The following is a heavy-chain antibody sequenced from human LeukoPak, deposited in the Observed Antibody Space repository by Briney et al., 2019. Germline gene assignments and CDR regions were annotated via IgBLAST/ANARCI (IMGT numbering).Heavy chain of an antibody. J-gene: IGHJ4*02. CDR1: GFTFSSYA. CDR2: ISYDGSNK. D-gene: IGHD3-16*01. Sequence: PGGSLRLSCAASGFTFSSYAMHWVRQAPGKGLEWVAVISYDGSNKYYADSVKGRFTISRDNSKNTLYLQMNSLRAEDTAVYYCARGDLMIRGQGTLVTVSS. CDR3: ARGDLMI. V-gene: IGHV3-30-3*01.